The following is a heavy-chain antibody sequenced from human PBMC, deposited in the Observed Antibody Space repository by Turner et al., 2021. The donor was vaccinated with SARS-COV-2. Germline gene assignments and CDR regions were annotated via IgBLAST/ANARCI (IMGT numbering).Heavy chain of an antibody. D-gene: IGHD3-10*01. Sequence: QVKLQESGPGLLKPSQTLSPSPTVPGSSIPSASSFWTWIRQPAGRGLEWIGRIYTSGNTVGIPDYNPSLKSRVSISVDSSKNQFSLKLTSVTAADTAVYHCAKAVPGSGWFDPWGQGSLVTVSS. CDR3: AKAVPGSGWFDP. CDR2: IYTSGNTVGIP. CDR1: GSSIPSASSF. V-gene: IGHV4-61*02. J-gene: IGHJ5*02.